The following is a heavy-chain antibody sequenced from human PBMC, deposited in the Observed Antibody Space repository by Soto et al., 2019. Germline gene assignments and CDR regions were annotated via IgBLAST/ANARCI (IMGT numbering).Heavy chain of an antibody. Sequence: ASVKVSCKASGYTFTSYGISWVRQAPGQGLEWMGWINAGNGNTKYSQKFQGRVTITRDTSASTAYMELSSLRSEDTAVYYCARDFPYYEMPMDVWGQGTTVTVSS. J-gene: IGHJ6*02. D-gene: IGHD3-3*01. CDR3: ARDFPYYEMPMDV. CDR1: GYTFTSYG. CDR2: INAGNGNT. V-gene: IGHV1-3*01.